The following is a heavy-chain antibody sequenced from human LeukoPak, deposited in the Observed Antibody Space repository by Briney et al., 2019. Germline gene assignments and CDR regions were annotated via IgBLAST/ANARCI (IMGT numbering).Heavy chain of an antibody. D-gene: IGHD6-13*01. V-gene: IGHV1-2*04. Sequence: ASVKVSCKASGYTFTGYYMHWVRQAPGQGPEWMGWINPNSGGTNYAQKFQGWVTMTRDTSISTAYMELSRLRSDDTAVYYCARDRGDGGSSWPTPYYFDYWGQGTLVTASS. J-gene: IGHJ4*02. CDR3: ARDRGDGGSSWPTPYYFDY. CDR1: GYTFTGYY. CDR2: INPNSGGT.